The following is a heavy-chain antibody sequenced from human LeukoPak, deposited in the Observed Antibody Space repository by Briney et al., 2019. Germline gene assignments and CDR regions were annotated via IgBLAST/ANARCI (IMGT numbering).Heavy chain of an antibody. CDR1: GGSISSGGYY. Sequence: PSETLSLTCAVSGGSISSGGYYWSWIRQPPGKGLEWIGYIYHSGSTYYNPSLKSRVTISVDRSKNQFSLKLSSVTAADTAVYYCARVINGARGDYFDYWGQGTLVTVSS. D-gene: IGHD3-10*01. V-gene: IGHV4-30-2*01. CDR2: IYHSGST. J-gene: IGHJ4*02. CDR3: ARVINGARGDYFDY.